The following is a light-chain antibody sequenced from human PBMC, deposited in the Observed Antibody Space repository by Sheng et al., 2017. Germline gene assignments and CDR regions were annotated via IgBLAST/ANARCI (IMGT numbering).Light chain of an antibody. J-gene: IGLJ3*02. Sequence: QSVLTQPPSASGTPGQRVTISCSGSSSNIGSNTVNWYQQLPGTAPKLLIYSNNLRPSGVPDRFSGSKSGTSASLAISGLQSEDEADYYCAAWDDSLNGSWVFGGGTKLTVL. CDR2: SNN. V-gene: IGLV1-44*01. CDR3: AAWDDSLNGSWV. CDR1: SSNIGSNT.